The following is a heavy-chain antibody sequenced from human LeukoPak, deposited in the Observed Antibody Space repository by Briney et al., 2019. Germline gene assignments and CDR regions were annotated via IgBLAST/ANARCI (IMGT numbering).Heavy chain of an antibody. Sequence: GGSLRLSCAASGSTFSSYAMHWVRQAPGKGLEWVAVISYDGSNKYYVDSVKGRFTISRDNSKNTLYLQMNSLRAEDTAVNYCARGGTIAARSDYWGQGTLVTVSS. CDR2: ISYDGSNK. D-gene: IGHD6-6*01. V-gene: IGHV3-30-3*01. J-gene: IGHJ4*02. CDR3: ARGGTIAARSDY. CDR1: GSTFSSYA.